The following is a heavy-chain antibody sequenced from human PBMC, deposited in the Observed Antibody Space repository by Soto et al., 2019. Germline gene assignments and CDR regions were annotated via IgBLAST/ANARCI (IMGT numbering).Heavy chain of an antibody. Sequence: QVQLVQSGAEVKKPGSSVKVSCKASGGTFSSYAISWVRQAPGQGLEWMGGILPIFGTANYAQKFQGRVTITSDKSTITAYLELSSVRSEDTVVYYCATARKYYYGSWSYYMDYDNYYGMDVWGQVTTVTVS. CDR2: ILPIFGTA. V-gene: IGHV1-69*06. J-gene: IGHJ6*02. CDR3: ATARKYYYGSWSYYMDYDNYYGMDV. CDR1: GGTFSSYA. D-gene: IGHD3-10*01.